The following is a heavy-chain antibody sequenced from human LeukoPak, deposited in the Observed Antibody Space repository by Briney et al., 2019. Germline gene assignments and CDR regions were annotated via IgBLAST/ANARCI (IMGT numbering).Heavy chain of an antibody. CDR3: ARGGGSYQNFDY. D-gene: IGHD1-26*01. Sequence: GGSLRLSCAASGFTFDDYGMSWVRQAPGKGLEWVSGINWNGGSTGYADSVKGRFTISRDNAKNSLYLQMSDLIADDTAFYYCARGGGSYQNFDYWGQGILVTVSS. V-gene: IGHV3-20*04. CDR1: GFTFDDYG. CDR2: INWNGGST. J-gene: IGHJ4*02.